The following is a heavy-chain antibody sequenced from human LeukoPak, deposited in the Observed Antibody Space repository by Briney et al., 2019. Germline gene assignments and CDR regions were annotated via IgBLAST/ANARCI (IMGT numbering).Heavy chain of an antibody. CDR1: GYTLTELS. V-gene: IGHV1-24*01. D-gene: IGHD6-19*01. J-gene: IGHJ4*02. Sequence: ASVKVSCKVSGYTLTELSMHWVRQAPGKGLEWMGGFDPEDGETIYAQKFQGRVTMTGDTSTDTAYMELSSLRSEDTAVYYCATFSGIAVAGSVYWGQGTLVTVSS. CDR3: ATFSGIAVAGSVY. CDR2: FDPEDGET.